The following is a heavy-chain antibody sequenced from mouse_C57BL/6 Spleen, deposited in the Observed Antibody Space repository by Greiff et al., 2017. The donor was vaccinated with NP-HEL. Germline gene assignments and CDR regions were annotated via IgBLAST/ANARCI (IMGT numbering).Heavy chain of an antibody. CDR1: GYTFTSYW. D-gene: IGHD1-1*01. CDR3: ARGDYGSYYFDY. CDR2: IYPSDSET. V-gene: IGHV1-61*01. J-gene: IGHJ2*01. Sequence: QVQLQQSGAELVRPGSSVKLSCKASGYTFTSYWMDWVKQRPGQGLEWIGNIYPSDSETHYNQKFKDKATLTVDKSSSTAYMQLSSLTSEDSAVYYCARGDYGSYYFDYWGQGTTLTVSS.